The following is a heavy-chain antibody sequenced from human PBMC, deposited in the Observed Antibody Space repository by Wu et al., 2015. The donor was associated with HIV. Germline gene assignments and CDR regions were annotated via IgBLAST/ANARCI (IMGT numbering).Heavy chain of an antibody. D-gene: IGHD3-10*01. V-gene: IGHV1-69*13. CDR2: LIPIFGTA. J-gene: IGHJ4*02. CDR3: ARKGSGSWDY. CDR1: GGTFSSYV. Sequence: QVYLVQSGAEVKKPGSSVKVSCKASGGTFSSYVFTWVRQAPGQGLEWMGSLIPIFGTAKYAQNIQGRVTITAEKSTSTAYMELSRLTSEDTAVYYCARKGSGSWDYWGQGTLTTVSS.